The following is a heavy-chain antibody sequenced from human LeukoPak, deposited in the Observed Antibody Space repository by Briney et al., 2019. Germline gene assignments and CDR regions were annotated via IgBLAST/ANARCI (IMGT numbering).Heavy chain of an antibody. D-gene: IGHD4-11*01. V-gene: IGHV3-23*01. CDR1: GFTFRNYA. J-gene: IGHJ4*02. CDR2: ISNSGGTT. Sequence: GGSLRLSCATSGFTFRNYAMSWVRQAPGKGLEWVSCISNSGGTTYHADSVKGRFTISRDNSKNTLHLQMNSLRAEDTAVYYCAKGSDGSNYTPSDCWGQGTLVTVSS. CDR3: AKGSDGSNYTPSDC.